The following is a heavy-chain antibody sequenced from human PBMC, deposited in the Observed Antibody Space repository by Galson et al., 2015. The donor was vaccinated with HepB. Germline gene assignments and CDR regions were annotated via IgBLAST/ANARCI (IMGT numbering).Heavy chain of an antibody. CDR3: ARRKYQLTNPPFDY. CDR2: VSAYNGNT. V-gene: IGHV1-18*01. D-gene: IGHD2-2*01. CDR1: GYTFISYG. Sequence: SVKVSCKASGYTFISYGISWVRQAPGQGLEWMGWVSAYNGNTNYAQKFRGRVTMTTDTSTSTVYMELRSLRSDDTAVYYCARRKYQLTNPPFDYWGQGTLVTVSS. J-gene: IGHJ4*02.